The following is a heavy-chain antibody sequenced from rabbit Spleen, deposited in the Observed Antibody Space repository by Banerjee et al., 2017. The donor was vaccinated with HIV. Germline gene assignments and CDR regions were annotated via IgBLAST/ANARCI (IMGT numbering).Heavy chain of an antibody. D-gene: IGHD6-1*01. J-gene: IGHJ6*01. V-gene: IGHV1S40*01. CDR3: ARETKWSVYAFDL. Sequence: QSLEESGGGLVKPEGSLKLSCTASGFSFSNKAVMCWVRQAPGKGLEWIACINAITGKAVYASWARGRFTISKTSSTTVTLQMTSLTAADTATFFCARETKWSVYAFDLWGPGTLVTVS. CDR1: GFSFSNKAV. CDR2: INAITGKA.